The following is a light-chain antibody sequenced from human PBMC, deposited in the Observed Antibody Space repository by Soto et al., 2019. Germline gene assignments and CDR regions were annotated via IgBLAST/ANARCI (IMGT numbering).Light chain of an antibody. CDR2: AAS. V-gene: IGKV1-39*01. CDR3: QQYNSYSPWT. CDR1: QSIVTY. J-gene: IGKJ1*01. Sequence: DIQMTQSPSSLSASVGDRVTITCRASQSIVTYLNWYLQKTGKAPKLLIYAASNLQSGVPSRFSGSGSGTDFTLTISSLQPDDFAIYYCQQYNSYSPWTFGQGTKVDI.